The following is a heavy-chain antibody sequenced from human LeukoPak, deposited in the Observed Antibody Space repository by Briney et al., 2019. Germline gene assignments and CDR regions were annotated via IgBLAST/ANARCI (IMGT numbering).Heavy chain of an antibody. CDR1: GFTVSSNY. CDR2: IYSGGST. Sequence: AGGSLRLSCAASGFTVSSNYMSWVRQAPGKGLEWVSVIYSGGSTYYADSVKGRFTISRDNSKNTLYLQMNSLRAEDTAVYYCAREYYGYFDYWGQGTLVTVSS. V-gene: IGHV3-53*01. D-gene: IGHD3-10*01. CDR3: AREYYGYFDY. J-gene: IGHJ4*02.